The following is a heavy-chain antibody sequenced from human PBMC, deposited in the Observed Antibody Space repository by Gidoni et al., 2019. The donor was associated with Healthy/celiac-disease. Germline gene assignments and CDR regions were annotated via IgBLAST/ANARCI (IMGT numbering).Heavy chain of an antibody. D-gene: IGHD3-3*01. V-gene: IGHV4-34*01. J-gene: IGHJ4*02. Sequence: QVQLQQWGAGLLKPSETLSLTCAVYGGSFSGYYWSWIRQPPGKGLEWIGEINHSGSTNYNPSLKSRVTISVDTSKNQFSLKLSSVTAADTAVYYCARAPNYDFWSGFFTDSGARRASYFDYWGQGTLVTVSS. CDR2: INHSGST. CDR3: ARAPNYDFWSGFFTDSGARRASYFDY. CDR1: GGSFSGYY.